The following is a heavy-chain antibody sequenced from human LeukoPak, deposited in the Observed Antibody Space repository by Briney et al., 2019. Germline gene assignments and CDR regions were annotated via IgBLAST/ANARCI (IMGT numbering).Heavy chain of an antibody. Sequence: GGSLGLSCEASGFTFSDCWMSWIRQTPGKGLEWVANIKDDGSEIYYVDSVKGRFTISRDNAKNSLYLQMNSLRAEDTALYYCVRRGNRWGDYWGQGTLVTVSS. V-gene: IGHV3-7*01. CDR3: VRRGNRWGDY. CDR2: IKDDGSEI. J-gene: IGHJ4*02. CDR1: GFTFSDCW. D-gene: IGHD3-16*01.